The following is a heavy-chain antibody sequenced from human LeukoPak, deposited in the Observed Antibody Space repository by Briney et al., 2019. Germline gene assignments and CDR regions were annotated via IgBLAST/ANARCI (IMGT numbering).Heavy chain of an antibody. J-gene: IGHJ4*02. CDR3: ARGRSPFDY. CDR1: GGSISSSSYY. Sequence: KTSETLSLTCTASGGSISSSSYYWGWIRQPPGKGLEWIGSIYYSGSTYYNPSLKSRVTISVDTSKNQFSLKLSSVTAADTAVYYCARGRSPFDYWGQGTLVTVSS. D-gene: IGHD3-3*01. V-gene: IGHV4-39*07. CDR2: IYYSGST.